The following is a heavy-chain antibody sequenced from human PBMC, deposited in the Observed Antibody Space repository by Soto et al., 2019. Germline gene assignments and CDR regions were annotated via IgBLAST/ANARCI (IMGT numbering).Heavy chain of an antibody. CDR2: IDPSDSYT. CDR1: GYSFSSYW. CDR3: ARQSVVVPAYGMDV. Sequence: XESLKISCKGSGYSFSSYWISWVRQMPGKGLEWMGRIDPSDSYTNYSPSFQGHVTISADKSISTAYLQWSSLKASDTAMYYCARQSVVVPAYGMDVWGQGTTVTVSS. J-gene: IGHJ6*02. V-gene: IGHV5-10-1*01. D-gene: IGHD2-2*01.